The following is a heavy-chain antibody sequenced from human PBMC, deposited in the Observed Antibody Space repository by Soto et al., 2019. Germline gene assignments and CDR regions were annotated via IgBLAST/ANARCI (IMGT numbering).Heavy chain of an antibody. CDR1: GYSFTRYW. CDR3: ARGWSSGLYYYGMDV. CDR2: MYPGDSDT. J-gene: IGHJ6*02. D-gene: IGHD6-19*01. Sequence: GESLKISCKGSGYSFTRYWIGWVRQMPGKGLEWMGIMYPGDSDTRYSPSFQGQVTISADKSISTAYMQWISLKASDTAMYYCARGWSSGLYYYGMDVWGQGTTVTVSS. V-gene: IGHV5-51*01.